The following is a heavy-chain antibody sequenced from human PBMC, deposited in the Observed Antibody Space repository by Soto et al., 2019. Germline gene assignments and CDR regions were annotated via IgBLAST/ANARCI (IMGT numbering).Heavy chain of an antibody. Sequence: EVQLLESGGGLVQPGGSLRLYCAASGFTFSSYAMSWVRQAPGKGLEWVSAISGSGGSTYYAESVKGRFTISRDKSKNTLYLQMNSLRAEDTAVYYCAKESSVLRYFDWLPGGYWGQGTLVTVSS. D-gene: IGHD3-9*01. CDR2: ISGSGGST. J-gene: IGHJ4*02. V-gene: IGHV3-23*01. CDR3: AKESSVLRYFDWLPGGY. CDR1: GFTFSSYA.